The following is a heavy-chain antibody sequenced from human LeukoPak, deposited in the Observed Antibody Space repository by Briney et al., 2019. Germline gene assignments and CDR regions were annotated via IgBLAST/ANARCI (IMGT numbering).Heavy chain of an antibody. CDR1: GFTFSDHY. CDR2: ISSSGSTI. V-gene: IGHV3-11*01. J-gene: IGHJ6*02. CDR3: ASSSGWYGRGYYYGMDV. D-gene: IGHD6-19*01. Sequence: GGSLRLSCAAPGFTFSDHYMSWIRQAPGKGLEWVSYISSSGSTIYYADSVKGRFTISRDNAKSSLYLQMNSLRAEDTAVYYCASSSGWYGRGYYYGMDVWGQGATVTVSS.